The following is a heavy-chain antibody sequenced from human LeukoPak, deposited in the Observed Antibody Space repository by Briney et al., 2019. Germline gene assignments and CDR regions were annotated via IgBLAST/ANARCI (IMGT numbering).Heavy chain of an antibody. CDR2: IKRDGSEK. D-gene: IGHD3-3*01. Sequence: PGGSLRLSCAASGFMFSGYWMSWVRQAPGKGLEWVASIKRDGSEKYYVDSVKGRLTISRDNAKNSLYLQMNSLRAEDTAVYYCARDESDDFWSGYFVRYDYWGQGTLVTVSS. CDR1: GFMFSGYW. J-gene: IGHJ4*02. V-gene: IGHV3-7*01. CDR3: ARDESDDFWSGYFVRYDY.